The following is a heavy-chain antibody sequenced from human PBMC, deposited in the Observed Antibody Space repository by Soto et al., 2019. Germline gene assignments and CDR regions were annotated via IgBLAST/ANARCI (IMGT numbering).Heavy chain of an antibody. CDR2: MYYSGSS. J-gene: IGHJ4*02. D-gene: IGHD4-4*01. Sequence: QLQLQESGPGLVKTSETLSLTCSVSGGSISSRTFWWAWIRQPPGKGLEWIGDMYYSGSSYSSPSLKSRVTLSADTSKNQLSLKLNSVTAADTAVYYCARHPRDDYNYGGSGIFDYWGQGTLVTVSS. CDR1: GGSISSRTFW. CDR3: ARHPRDDYNYGGSGIFDY. V-gene: IGHV4-39*01.